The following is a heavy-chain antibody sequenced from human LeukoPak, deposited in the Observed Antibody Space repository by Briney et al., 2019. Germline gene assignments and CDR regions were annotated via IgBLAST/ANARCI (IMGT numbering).Heavy chain of an antibody. CDR3: GGRRYYGSGSYYYFDY. CDR1: GGSFSGYY. Sequence: SETLSLTCAVYGGSFSGYYWSWIRQPPGKGLEWIGEINHSGSTNYNPFLKSRVTISVDTSKNQFSLKLSSVTAADTAVYYCGGRRYYGSGSYYYFDYWGQGTLVTVSS. CDR2: INHSGST. J-gene: IGHJ4*02. V-gene: IGHV4-34*01. D-gene: IGHD3-10*01.